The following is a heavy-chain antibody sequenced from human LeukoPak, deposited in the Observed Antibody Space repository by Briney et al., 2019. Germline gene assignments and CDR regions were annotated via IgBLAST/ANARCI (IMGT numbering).Heavy chain of an antibody. V-gene: IGHV1-69*05. D-gene: IGHD5-18*01. CDR3: AREGMWGPYSYGYYFDY. CDR1: GGTLSSYA. CDR2: IIPIFGTA. Sequence: SVKVSCKASGGTLSSYAISWVRQAPGQGLEWMGRIIPIFGTANYAQKFQGRVTITTDESTSTAYMELSSLRSEDTAVYYCAREGMWGPYSYGYYFDYWGQGTLVTVSS. J-gene: IGHJ4*02.